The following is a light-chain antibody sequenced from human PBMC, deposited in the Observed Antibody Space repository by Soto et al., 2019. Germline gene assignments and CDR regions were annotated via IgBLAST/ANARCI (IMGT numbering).Light chain of an antibody. Sequence: EIVLTQSPGTLSLSPGERATISCRASQSVSNNYLAWYQQKPGQAPRLLIYGASIRATGIPDRLSGRASGKHLTPTIRRVEPEYFTLYYGLQYGSSGTFDQRTKMELK. J-gene: IGKJ1*01. CDR3: LQYGSSGT. V-gene: IGKV3-20*01. CDR1: QSVSNNY. CDR2: GAS.